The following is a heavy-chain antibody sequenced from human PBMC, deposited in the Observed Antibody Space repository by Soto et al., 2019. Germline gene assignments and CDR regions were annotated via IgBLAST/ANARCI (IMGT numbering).Heavy chain of an antibody. J-gene: IGHJ3*02. D-gene: IGHD4-17*01. CDR1: GFTFSTYA. CDR2: ISGSGDYT. V-gene: IGHV3-23*01. CDR3: AHPRGYGVFDAYDI. Sequence: EGQLLESGGGLVQPGGSLRLSCAASGFTFSTYAMSWVRQAPGKGLEWVSAISGSGDYTYYADSVKGRFTISRDNSMNTLYLQIISLRIEDTAVYYCAHPRGYGVFDAYDIWGQGTMVTVSS.